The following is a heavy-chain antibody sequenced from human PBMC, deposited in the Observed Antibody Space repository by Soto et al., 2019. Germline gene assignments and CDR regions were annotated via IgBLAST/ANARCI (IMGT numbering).Heavy chain of an antibody. V-gene: IGHV4-30-4*01. J-gene: IGHJ5*02. Sequence: SETLSLTCTVSGGSISSGDYYWSWIRQPPGKGLEWIGYIYYSGSTYYNPSLKSRVTISVDTSKNQFSLKLGSVTAADTAVYYCARGIQLWQENNWFDPWGQGTLVTVSS. CDR3: ARGIQLWQENNWFDP. D-gene: IGHD5-18*01. CDR1: GGSISSGDYY. CDR2: IYYSGST.